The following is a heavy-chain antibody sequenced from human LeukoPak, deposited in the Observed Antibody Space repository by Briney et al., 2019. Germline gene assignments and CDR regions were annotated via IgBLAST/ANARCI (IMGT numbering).Heavy chain of an antibody. V-gene: IGHV3-7*01. CDR3: ARCGWVTRYFDP. J-gene: IGHJ5*02. D-gene: IGHD2-2*01. CDR2: IKQDGSEK. CDR1: GFTFRNYW. Sequence: PGGSLRLSCAASGFTFRNYWMSWVRQAPGKGLEWVANIKQDGSEKYYVDSVKDRFTISRDNAKNSLYLQMNSLRAEDTAVYYCARCGWVTRYFDPWGQGTLVTVSS.